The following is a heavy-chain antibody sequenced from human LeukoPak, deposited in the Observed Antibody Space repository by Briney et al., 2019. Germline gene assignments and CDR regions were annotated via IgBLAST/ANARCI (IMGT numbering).Heavy chain of an antibody. CDR1: GFTFSSYG. Sequence: PGGSLRLSCAASGFTFSSYGMNWVRQAPGKGLEWVAFIRYDGSNKYYADSVKGRFTISRDNSKNTLYLQMNSLRAEDTAVYYCAADGGDYYYDSSGYPYYWGQGTLVTVSS. CDR2: IRYDGSNK. D-gene: IGHD3-22*01. J-gene: IGHJ4*02. CDR3: AADGGDYYYDSSGYPYY. V-gene: IGHV3-30*02.